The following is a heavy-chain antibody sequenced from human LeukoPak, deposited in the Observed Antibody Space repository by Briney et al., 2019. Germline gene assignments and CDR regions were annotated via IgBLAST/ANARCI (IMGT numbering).Heavy chain of an antibody. J-gene: IGHJ4*02. Sequence: PGGSLRLSCAVSGFTFSSYAMSWVRQAPAKGLEWVSAISGSGGTTYYADSVKGRFTISRDNSKNTLYLQMNSLRAEDTAVYYCARDDAFYDSSGYLDYWGQGTLVTVSS. D-gene: IGHD3-22*01. V-gene: IGHV3-23*01. CDR2: ISGSGGTT. CDR1: GFTFSSYA. CDR3: ARDDAFYDSSGYLDY.